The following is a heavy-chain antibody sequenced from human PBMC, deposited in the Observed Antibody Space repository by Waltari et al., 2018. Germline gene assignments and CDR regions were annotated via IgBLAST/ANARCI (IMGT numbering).Heavy chain of an antibody. CDR3: TRHNYYGSGSYYFDY. D-gene: IGHD3-10*01. CDR1: GFTVSTKY. CDR2: IFGGGNT. Sequence: EVQLVESGGGLIQPGGSLRLSCAASGFTVSTKYMSWVRQAPGKGLELVAVIFGGGNTDYADSVKGRFTISRDNSENTLSLQMNSLRADDTAVYYCTRHNYYGSGSYYFDYWGQGTLVTVSS. V-gene: IGHV3-53*01. J-gene: IGHJ4*02.